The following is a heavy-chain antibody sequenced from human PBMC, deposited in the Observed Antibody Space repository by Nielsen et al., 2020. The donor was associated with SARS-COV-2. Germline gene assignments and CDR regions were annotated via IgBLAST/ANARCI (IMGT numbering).Heavy chain of an antibody. CDR2: IKEDGTEK. CDR3: ARSPTLRFLDSATYYYGMDV. CDR1: GFTFNSYW. Sequence: GESLKISCAASGFTFNSYWMTWVRQAPGKGLEWVANIKEDGTEKYYVDSLKGRFTIPRDNAKNALYLQMNSLRAEDTAIYYCARSPTLRFLDSATYYYGMDVWGQGTTVTVS. D-gene: IGHD3-3*01. J-gene: IGHJ6*02. V-gene: IGHV3-7*01.